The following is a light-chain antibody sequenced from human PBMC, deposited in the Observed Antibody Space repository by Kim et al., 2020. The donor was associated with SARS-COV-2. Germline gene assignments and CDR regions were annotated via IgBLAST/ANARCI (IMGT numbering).Light chain of an antibody. CDR3: QQYGSSPPFS. CDR2: GAS. V-gene: IGKV3-20*01. CDR1: QSISTSY. J-gene: IGKJ2*03. Sequence: PGESATLSCRASQSISTSYFAWYQHKPGQPPRLLIYGASRRATGIPDRFSGSGSGTDFTLTISRLEPEDFGVYYCQQYGSSPPFSLGQGTKLEI.